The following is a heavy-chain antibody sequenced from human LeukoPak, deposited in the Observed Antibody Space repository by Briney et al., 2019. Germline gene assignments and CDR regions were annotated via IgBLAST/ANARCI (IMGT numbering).Heavy chain of an antibody. CDR1: GFTFRTYW. V-gene: IGHV4-4*02. D-gene: IGHD2-15*01. J-gene: IGHJ6*03. CDR2: IHYSGST. CDR3: ARGYCSGGSCYSYYYYNYMDV. Sequence: GSLRLSCAASGFTFRTYWMSWVRQAPGKGLEWIGSIHYSGSTNYNPSLKSRVTISVDTSKNQFSLKLSSVTAADTAVYYCARGYCSGGSCYSYYYYNYMDVWGKGTTVTVSS.